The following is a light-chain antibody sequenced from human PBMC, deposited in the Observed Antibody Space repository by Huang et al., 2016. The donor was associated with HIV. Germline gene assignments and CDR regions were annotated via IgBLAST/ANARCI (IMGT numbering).Light chain of an antibody. J-gene: IGKJ1*01. CDR2: SAS. Sequence: EVVMTQSPAILSVSPGERATLSCRASQRVTSNLAWYQQKPGQAPRLLLYSASTRATGIPARFSGSESGTEFTLTISSLQSEDFAVYYCQHYNNWPWWTFGQGTKVEIK. CDR1: QRVTSN. CDR3: QHYNNWPWWT. V-gene: IGKV3-15*01.